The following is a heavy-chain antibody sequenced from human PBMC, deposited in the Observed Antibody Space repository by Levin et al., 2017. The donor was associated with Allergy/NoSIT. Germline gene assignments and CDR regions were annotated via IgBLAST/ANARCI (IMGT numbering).Heavy chain of an antibody. Sequence: GESLKISCAASGFTFSDYGIHWVRQAPGRGLDWVAVISYDGSGKSYADSVKGRFTISRDNSENTVFLQMNILRAEDTAVYYCAKSDYSHFYFDNWGQGTLVTVSS. V-gene: IGHV3-30*18. J-gene: IGHJ4*02. CDR2: ISYDGSGK. CDR3: AKSDYSHFYFDN. CDR1: GFTFSDYG. D-gene: IGHD3-9*01.